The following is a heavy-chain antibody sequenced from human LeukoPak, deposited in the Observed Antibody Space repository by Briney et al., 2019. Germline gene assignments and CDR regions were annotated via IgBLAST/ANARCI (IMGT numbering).Heavy chain of an antibody. J-gene: IGHJ3*02. Sequence: GGTLRLSCAASGFTFSSYDMSWVRQAPGKGLEWVSVITGSGGSTDYADSVKGRFTISRDNSKNTLYLQMNSLRAEDTAVYYCAKEGVIQLELIGGAFDIWGQGTMVTVSS. CDR3: AKEGVIQLELIGGAFDI. CDR1: GFTFSSYD. D-gene: IGHD1-7*01. CDR2: ITGSGGST. V-gene: IGHV3-23*01.